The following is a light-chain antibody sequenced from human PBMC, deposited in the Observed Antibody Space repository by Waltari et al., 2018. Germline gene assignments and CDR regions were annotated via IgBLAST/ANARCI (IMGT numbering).Light chain of an antibody. CDR3: QQRDSWPLT. Sequence: EIVLTQSPATLSLSPGERAPLSCRASQTIGSHVAWYQQKPGQAPRLLISDVSNRATGIPVRFSGSGSGTDFTLTISSLEPEDFAVYYCQQRDSWPLTFGQGTKVEI. CDR2: DVS. V-gene: IGKV3-11*01. J-gene: IGKJ1*01. CDR1: QTIGSH.